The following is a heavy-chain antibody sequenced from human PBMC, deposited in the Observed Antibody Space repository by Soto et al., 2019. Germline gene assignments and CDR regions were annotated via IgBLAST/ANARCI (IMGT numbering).Heavy chain of an antibody. D-gene: IGHD4-4*01. CDR1: GYTFTNYG. V-gene: IGHV1-18*04. CDR3: ARKSLSNCNWCDP. J-gene: IGHJ5*02. CDR2: INADYGNT. Sequence: QLQLVQSGTELKKPGASVKVSCKASGYTFTNYGITWVRQATGQGLEWMGWINADYGNTNYEQKFQGRVTMTTDTSTNTDYIALRSLRSDDTAVYSCARKSLSNCNWCDPWGQGTLVTVSS.